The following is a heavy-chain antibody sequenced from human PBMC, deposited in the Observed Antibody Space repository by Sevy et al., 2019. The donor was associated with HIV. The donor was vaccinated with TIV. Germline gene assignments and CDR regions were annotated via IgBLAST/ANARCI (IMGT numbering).Heavy chain of an antibody. CDR1: GFTFSSYG. CDR2: ISYDGSNK. CDR3: AQDRAGSGSDPVGHYYYYYGMDV. Sequence: GGSLRLSCAASGFTFSSYGMHWVRQAPGKGLEWVAVISYDGSNKYYADSVKGRFTISRDNSRNTLFLQMNSLRAEDTAVYYCAQDRAGSGSDPVGHYYYYYGMDVWGQGTTVTVS. J-gene: IGHJ6*02. D-gene: IGHD3-10*01. V-gene: IGHV3-30*18.